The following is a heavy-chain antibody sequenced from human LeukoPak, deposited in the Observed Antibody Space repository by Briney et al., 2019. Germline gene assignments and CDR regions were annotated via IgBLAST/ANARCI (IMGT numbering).Heavy chain of an antibody. D-gene: IGHD6-19*01. Sequence: GGSLRLSCAASGFTFSNAWMSWVRQAPGKGLVWVGRIKSKTDGETSDYAAPVKGRFTISRDDSKNTLYLQMNSLKSEDTAVYYCTTLYSRGWYPFDYWGQGTLVTVSS. CDR3: TTLYSRGWYPFDY. J-gene: IGHJ4*02. CDR2: IKSKTDGETS. V-gene: IGHV3-15*01. CDR1: GFTFSNAW.